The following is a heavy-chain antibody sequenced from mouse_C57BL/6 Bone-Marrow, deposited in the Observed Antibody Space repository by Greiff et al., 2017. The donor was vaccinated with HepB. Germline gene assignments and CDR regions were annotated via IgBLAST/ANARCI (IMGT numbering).Heavy chain of an antibody. CDR3: TTPILYYFDY. Sequence: EVKLQQSGAELVRPGASVKLSCTASGFNIKDDYMHWVKQRPEQGLEWIGWIDPENGDTEYASKFQGKATITADTSSNTAYLQLSSLTSEDTAVYYCTTPILYYFDYWGQGTTLTVSS. V-gene: IGHV14-4*01. CDR2: IDPENGDT. D-gene: IGHD6-5*01. J-gene: IGHJ2*01. CDR1: GFNIKDDY.